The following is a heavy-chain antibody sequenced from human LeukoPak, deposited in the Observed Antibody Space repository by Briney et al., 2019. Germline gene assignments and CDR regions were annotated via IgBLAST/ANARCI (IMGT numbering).Heavy chain of an antibody. V-gene: IGHV1-2*06. J-gene: IGHJ4*02. D-gene: IGHD1-26*01. Sequence: ASVKVSCKASGYTFTGYYLHWVRQAPGQGLEWMGRINPNSGGTNYAQRFQGRVTMTRDTSINTAYMELSRLRSDDTAVYYCARGGGRDSGRENDFWGQGTLVTVSS. CDR1: GYTFTGYY. CDR3: ARGGGRDSGRENDF. CDR2: INPNSGGT.